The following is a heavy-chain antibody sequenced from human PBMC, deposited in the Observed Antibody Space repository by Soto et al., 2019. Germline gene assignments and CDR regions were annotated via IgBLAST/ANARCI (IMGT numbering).Heavy chain of an antibody. D-gene: IGHD1-26*01. Sequence: GGSLRLSCAASGFTVSSNYMSWVRQAPGKGLEWVSVIYSGGSTYYADSVKGRFTISRDNSKNTLYLQMNSLRAEDTAVYYCARDSGVGAIYGAALDIWGQGTMVTVSS. CDR3: ARDSGVGAIYGAALDI. J-gene: IGHJ3*02. CDR1: GFTVSSNY. CDR2: IYSGGST. V-gene: IGHV3-66*01.